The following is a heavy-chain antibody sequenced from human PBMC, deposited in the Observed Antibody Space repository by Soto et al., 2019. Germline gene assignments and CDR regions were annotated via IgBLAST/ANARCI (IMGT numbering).Heavy chain of an antibody. CDR2: IYPSGST. Sequence: QVQLQESGPGLVKPSGTLSLTCAVSGGSISSSNWWSWVRQPPGQGLEWIGEIYPSGSTNYNPFLMSRVTISVDKSKNQFSLKLSSVTAADTAVYYCARFFPHDYGDYRDYWGQGTLVTVSS. J-gene: IGHJ4*02. V-gene: IGHV4-4*02. D-gene: IGHD4-17*01. CDR1: GGSISSSNW. CDR3: ARFFPHDYGDYRDY.